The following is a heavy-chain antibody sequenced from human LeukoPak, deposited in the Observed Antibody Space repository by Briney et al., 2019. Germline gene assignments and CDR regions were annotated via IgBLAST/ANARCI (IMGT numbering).Heavy chain of an antibody. CDR2: VKQDGSER. CDR1: GFTFSRYW. Sequence: GGSLRLSCAASGFTFSRYWMNWVRQAPGKGLEWVANVKQDGSERYYVDSVKGRFTISRDNAKNSLYPQMNSPRAEDTAVYYCARTYYYDSGGYYAWGQGTLVTVSS. D-gene: IGHD3-22*01. J-gene: IGHJ4*02. V-gene: IGHV3-7*01. CDR3: ARTYYYDSGGYYA.